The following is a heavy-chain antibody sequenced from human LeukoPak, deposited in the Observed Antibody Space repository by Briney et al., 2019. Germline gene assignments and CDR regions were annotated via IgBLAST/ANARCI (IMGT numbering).Heavy chain of an antibody. V-gene: IGHV1-69*06. CDR2: IIPIFGTA. Sequence: GASVKVSCKASGYTFTGYYMHWVRQAPGQGLEWMGGIIPIFGTANYAQKFQGRVTITADKSTSTAYMELSSLRSEDTAVYYCATTGETYYYDSSGYPQGYYFDYWGQGTLVTVSS. CDR3: ATTGETYYYDSSGYPQGYYFDY. CDR1: GYTFTGYY. D-gene: IGHD3-22*01. J-gene: IGHJ4*02.